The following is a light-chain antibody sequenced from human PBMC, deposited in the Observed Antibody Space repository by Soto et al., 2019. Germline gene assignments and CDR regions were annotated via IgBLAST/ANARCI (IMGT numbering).Light chain of an antibody. CDR3: QQKKNCPPLT. J-gene: IGKJ4*01. Sequence: EIVMTQSPATLSVSPGETATLSCRASQSVSYNLAWYQQKPGQGPRLLIYGAFTRATGIPARFSGSGSGTEFPPPISRLQSKDFGVFFCQQKKNCPPLTFGGGTKGEIK. V-gene: IGKV3-15*01. CDR2: GAF. CDR1: QSVSYN.